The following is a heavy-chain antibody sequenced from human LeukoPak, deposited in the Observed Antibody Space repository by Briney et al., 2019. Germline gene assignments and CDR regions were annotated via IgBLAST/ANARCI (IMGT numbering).Heavy chain of an antibody. D-gene: IGHD2-8*01. CDR3: AGLGNGRTFDY. Sequence: ASETLSFTCTVSGGSISSSNYYWGWIRQPPGKGLEWIGSIYYSGSSYYNPSLQSRVTISVDTSKNQFSLKLSSVTAADTAVYYCAGLGNGRTFDYWGQGTLVPVSS. V-gene: IGHV4-39*07. CDR2: IYYSGSS. CDR1: GGSISSSNYY. J-gene: IGHJ4*02.